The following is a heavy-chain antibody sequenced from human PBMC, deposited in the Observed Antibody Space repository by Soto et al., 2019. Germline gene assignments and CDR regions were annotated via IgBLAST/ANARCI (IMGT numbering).Heavy chain of an antibody. CDR3: ARDRFASSWSYFDY. Sequence: TGGSLRLSCAASGFTFSNYALHWVRQAPGKGLEWVAVISDDGSNKYYADSVKGRFTISRDNSKNTLYLQMNSLRAEDTAMYYCARDRFASSWSYFDYWGQGTPVTVSS. J-gene: IGHJ4*02. V-gene: IGHV3-30-3*01. D-gene: IGHD6-13*01. CDR1: GFTFSNYA. CDR2: ISDDGSNK.